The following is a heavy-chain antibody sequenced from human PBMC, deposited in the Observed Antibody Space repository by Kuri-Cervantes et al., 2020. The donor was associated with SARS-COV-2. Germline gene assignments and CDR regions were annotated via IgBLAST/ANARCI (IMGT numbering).Heavy chain of an antibody. CDR2: MNPNSGNT. V-gene: IGHV1-8*02. Sequence: ASVKVSRKASGYTFAGYDINWERQATGQGLDWTGWMNPNSGNTCYAQKFQGRVTMTRNTSISTAYMELSSLRSEDTAVYYCASLITIYGKDVFDIWGHGTVVTVSS. J-gene: IGHJ3*02. D-gene: IGHD3-3*01. CDR3: ASLITIYGKDVFDI. CDR1: GYTFAGYD.